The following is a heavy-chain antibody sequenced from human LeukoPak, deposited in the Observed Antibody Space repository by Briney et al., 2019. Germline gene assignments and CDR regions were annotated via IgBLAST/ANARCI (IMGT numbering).Heavy chain of an antibody. CDR1: GGSFSGYY. J-gene: IGHJ6*02. CDR3: ARGANFYYYGMDV. V-gene: IGHV4-34*01. D-gene: IGHD2-15*01. CDR2: INHSGST. Sequence: SQTLSLTCAVYGGSFSGYYWSWIRQPPGKGLEWIGEINHSGSTNYNPSLKSRVTISVDTSKNQFSLKLSSVTAADTAVYYCARGANFYYYGMDVWGQGTTVTVSS.